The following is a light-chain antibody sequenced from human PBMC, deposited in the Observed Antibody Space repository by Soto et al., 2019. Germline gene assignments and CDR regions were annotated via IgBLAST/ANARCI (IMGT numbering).Light chain of an antibody. J-gene: IGLJ1*01. CDR2: EVS. V-gene: IGLV2-23*02. CDR1: VGSYNF. CDR3: CSDAGRSTYV. Sequence: QSVLTQPASVSGSPGQSITLSCIVGSYNFVSWYQQHPGKAPKVLIYEVSKRPSGVSDRFSGSKSGNTASLTISGLQAEDEADYYCCSDAGRSTYVFGTGTKVTVL.